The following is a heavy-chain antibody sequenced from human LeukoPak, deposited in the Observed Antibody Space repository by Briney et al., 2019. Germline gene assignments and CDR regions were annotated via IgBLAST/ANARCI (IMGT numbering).Heavy chain of an antibody. Sequence: VASVKVSCKASGYIFTDYYMHWVRQAPGQELGWMGRINPNSGGTNYAQKFQGRVTMTRDTSISTAYMELSRLRSDDTAVYYCARDRGVDYCSGGSCSHYYYYMDVWGKGTTVTISS. CDR1: GYIFTDYY. CDR3: ARDRGVDYCSGGSCSHYYYYMDV. D-gene: IGHD2-15*01. V-gene: IGHV1-2*06. J-gene: IGHJ6*03. CDR2: INPNSGGT.